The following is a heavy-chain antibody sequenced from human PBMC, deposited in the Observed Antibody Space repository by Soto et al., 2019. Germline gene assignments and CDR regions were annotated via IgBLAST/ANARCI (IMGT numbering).Heavy chain of an antibody. Sequence: EVQLLESGGGLAQHGGSLRLSCAASGFIFRTYAMNWVRQAPGKGLEWVSVMVGDGSSSDYADSVRGRFTISRDNSKNTLYLQMNNLRAEDTAVYYCAKDLRPDGRYDLDYWGQGTLVTVSS. J-gene: IGHJ4*02. CDR1: GFIFRTYA. D-gene: IGHD1-26*01. V-gene: IGHV3-23*01. CDR3: AKDLRPDGRYDLDY. CDR2: MVGDGSSS.